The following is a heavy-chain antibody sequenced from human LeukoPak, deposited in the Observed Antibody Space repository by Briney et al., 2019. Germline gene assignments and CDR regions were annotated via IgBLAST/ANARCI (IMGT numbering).Heavy chain of an antibody. Sequence: GGPLRLSCAASGFTFSSYAMHWVRQAPGKGLEWVAVISYDGSNKYYADSVKGRFTISRDNSKNTLYLQMNSLRAEDTAVYYCARGGYDSSGYPPMDFDYWGQGTLVTVSS. J-gene: IGHJ4*02. CDR3: ARGGYDSSGYPPMDFDY. V-gene: IGHV3-30-3*01. CDR2: ISYDGSNK. CDR1: GFTFSSYA. D-gene: IGHD3-22*01.